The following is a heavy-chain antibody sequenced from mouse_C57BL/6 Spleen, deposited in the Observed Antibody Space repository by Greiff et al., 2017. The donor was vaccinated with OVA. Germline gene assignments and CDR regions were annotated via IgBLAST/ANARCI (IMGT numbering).Heavy chain of an antibody. D-gene: IGHD3-2*01. V-gene: IGHV1-7*01. CDR1: GYTFTSYW. J-gene: IGHJ2*01. CDR3: ARSALTAHFDY. Sequence: QVHVKQSGAELAKPGASVKLSCKASGYTFTSYWMHWVKQRPGQGLEWIGYINPSSGYTKYNQKFKDKATLTADKSSSTAYMQLSSLTYEDSAVYYCARSALTAHFDYWGQGTTLTVSS. CDR2: INPSSGYT.